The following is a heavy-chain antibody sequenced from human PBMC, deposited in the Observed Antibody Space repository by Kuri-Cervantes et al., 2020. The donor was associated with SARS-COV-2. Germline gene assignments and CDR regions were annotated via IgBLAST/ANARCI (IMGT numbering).Heavy chain of an antibody. V-gene: IGHV3-7*01. D-gene: IGHD3/OR15-3a*01. CDR1: GFTFSSYS. Sequence: GESLKISCAASGFTFSSYSMNWVRQAPGKGLEWVANIKQDGSEKYYVDSVKGRFTISRDNAKNSLCLQMNSLRAEDTAVYHCARDGLQEWADYWGQGTLVTVSS. CDR2: IKQDGSEK. J-gene: IGHJ4*02. CDR3: ARDGLQEWADY.